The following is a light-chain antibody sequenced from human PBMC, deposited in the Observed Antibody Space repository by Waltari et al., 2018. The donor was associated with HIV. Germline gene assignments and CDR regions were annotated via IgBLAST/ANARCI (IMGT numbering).Light chain of an antibody. CDR2: GNT. CDR3: QSYDTSLSAYV. V-gene: IGLV1-40*01. Sequence: QSVLAQPPSVSGAPGQRVTISCTGSSSNIGAGYDVHWYQQLPGTAPKFLIYGNTNRPSGVPDRFSGSKSGSSASLAITGLQAEDEVDYYCQSYDTSLSAYVFGTGTKVTVL. CDR1: SSNIGAGYD. J-gene: IGLJ1*01.